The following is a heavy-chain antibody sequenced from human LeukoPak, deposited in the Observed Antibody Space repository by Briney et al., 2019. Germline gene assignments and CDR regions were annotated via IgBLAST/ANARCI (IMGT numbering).Heavy chain of an antibody. CDR2: INTGSGGT. CDR3: ARVAPGTYPPLDS. J-gene: IGHJ4*02. D-gene: IGHD1-1*01. V-gene: IGHV1-2*02. CDR1: GYTFTGYY. Sequence: ASVKVSFKASGYTFTGYYLHWVRQAPGQGLEWMGWINTGSGGTNYAQKLQGRVTMTRDTSISTASMDLSRLTSDDTAVYYCARVAPGTYPPLDSWGQGTLVTVSS.